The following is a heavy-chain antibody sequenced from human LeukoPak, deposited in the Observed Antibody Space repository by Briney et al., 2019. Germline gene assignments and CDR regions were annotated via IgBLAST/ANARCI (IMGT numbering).Heavy chain of an antibody. J-gene: IGHJ4*02. V-gene: IGHV1-8*01. CDR3: ARVSTFHHPYYFDY. CDR1: GYTFTSYD. D-gene: IGHD3-16*01. CDR2: MNPNSGNT. Sequence: ASVKVSCKASGYTFTSYDINWVRQATGQGLEWMGWMNPNSGNTGYAQKFQGRVTMTRNTSISTAYMELSSLRSEDTAVYYCARVSTFHHPYYFDYWGQGTLVTVSS.